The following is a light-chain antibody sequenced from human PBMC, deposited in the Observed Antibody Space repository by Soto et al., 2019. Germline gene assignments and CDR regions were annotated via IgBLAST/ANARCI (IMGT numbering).Light chain of an antibody. V-gene: IGLV2-11*01. CDR3: CSFAGSYTFWV. Sequence: QSALTQPRSVSGSPGQSVTISCTGTSSDVGDYNYVSWYQQYPGKAPKLVMYDVSKRPAGVPDRFSGYKSGNTASLTIAGLQAEDEADDYCCSFAGSYTFWVFGGGTKLTVL. CDR2: DVS. J-gene: IGLJ3*02. CDR1: SSDVGDYNY.